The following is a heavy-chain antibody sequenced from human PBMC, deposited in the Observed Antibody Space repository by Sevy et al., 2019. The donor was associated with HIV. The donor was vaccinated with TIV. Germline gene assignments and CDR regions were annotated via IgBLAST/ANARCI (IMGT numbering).Heavy chain of an antibody. J-gene: IGHJ6*02. CDR1: GFTFSSYA. V-gene: IGHV3-23*01. D-gene: IGHD2-15*01. Sequence: GGSLGLSCAASGFTFSSYAMSWVRQAPGKGLEWVSAISGSGGSTYYADSVKGRLTISRDNSKNTLYLQMNSLRAEDTAVYYCAKDMVYCSGGSCYAYYYYGMDVWGQGTTVTVSS. CDR3: AKDMVYCSGGSCYAYYYYGMDV. CDR2: ISGSGGST.